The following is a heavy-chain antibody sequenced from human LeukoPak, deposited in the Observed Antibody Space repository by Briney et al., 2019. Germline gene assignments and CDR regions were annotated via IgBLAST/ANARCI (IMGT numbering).Heavy chain of an antibody. Sequence: EASVKVSCKVSGYTLTELSMHWVRQAPGKGLEWMGGFDPEDGETIYAQKFQGRVTMAEDTSTDTAYMELSSLRSEDTAVYYCATDGFGGSHRAWYFDLWGRGTLVTVSS. CDR1: GYTLTELS. V-gene: IGHV1-24*01. CDR2: FDPEDGET. CDR3: ATDGFGGSHRAWYFDL. J-gene: IGHJ2*01. D-gene: IGHD1-26*01.